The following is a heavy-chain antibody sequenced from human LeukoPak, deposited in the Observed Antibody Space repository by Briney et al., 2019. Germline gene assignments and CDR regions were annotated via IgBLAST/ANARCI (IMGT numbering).Heavy chain of an antibody. V-gene: IGHV3-21*01. Sequence: GXXLRLSCAASGFTFSSFSMNWVRQAPGKGLEWVSSISSSSSYIYYADSVKGRFTISRDNAKNSLYLQMDSLRAEDTAVYYCAREYIVFDYWGQGTLVTVSS. D-gene: IGHD2-15*01. CDR3: AREYIVFDY. CDR1: GFTFSSFS. J-gene: IGHJ4*02. CDR2: ISSSSSYI.